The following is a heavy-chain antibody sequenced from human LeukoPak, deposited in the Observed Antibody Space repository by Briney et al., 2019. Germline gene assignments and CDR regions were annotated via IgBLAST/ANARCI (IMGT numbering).Heavy chain of an antibody. V-gene: IGHV3-30*14. D-gene: IGHD3-16*01. J-gene: IGHJ6*02. Sequence: PGGSLRLSCAASGFTFDNFPLHWVRQAPGKGLEWVAAISYDGVNKYYADSVQGRFIISRDNSQSTLSLQMNSLKPGDTAVYYCARDIYDYTWGSNWGGVDVWGQGTTVTVSS. CDR1: GFTFDNFP. CDR3: ARDIYDYTWGSNWGGVDV. CDR2: ISYDGVNK.